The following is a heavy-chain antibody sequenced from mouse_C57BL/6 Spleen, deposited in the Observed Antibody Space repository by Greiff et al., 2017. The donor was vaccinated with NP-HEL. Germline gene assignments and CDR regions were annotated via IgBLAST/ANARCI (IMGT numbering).Heavy chain of an antibody. Sequence: VQLQQSGAELVRPGASVTLSCKASGYTFTDYEMHWVKQTPVHGLEWIGAIDPETGGTAYNQKFKGKAILTADKSSSTAYMELRSLTSEDSAVYYCTRSMMVTASFAYWGQGTLVTVSA. D-gene: IGHD2-3*01. J-gene: IGHJ3*01. CDR1: GYTFTDYE. CDR2: IDPETGGT. V-gene: IGHV1-15*01. CDR3: TRSMMVTASFAY.